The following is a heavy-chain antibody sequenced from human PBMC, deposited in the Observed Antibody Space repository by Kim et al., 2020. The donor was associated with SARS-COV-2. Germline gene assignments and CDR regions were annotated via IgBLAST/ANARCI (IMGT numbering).Heavy chain of an antibody. CDR1: GGSFSGYY. CDR2: INHSGST. J-gene: IGHJ6*01. Sequence: SETLSLTCAVYGGSFSGYYWSWIRQPPGKGLEWIGEINHSGSTNYNPSLKSRVTISVDTSKNQFSLKLSSVTAADTAVYYCASTIAVAGTGAYYYGMGV. V-gene: IGHV4-34*01. D-gene: IGHD6-19*01. CDR3: ASTIAVAGTGAYYYGMGV.